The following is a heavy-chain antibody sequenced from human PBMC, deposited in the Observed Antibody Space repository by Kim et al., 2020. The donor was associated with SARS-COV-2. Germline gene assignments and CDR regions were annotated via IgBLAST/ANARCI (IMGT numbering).Heavy chain of an antibody. Sequence: GGSLRLSCAASGFSFTTYWMNWVRQAPGKGLEWVANIDVDGTEKYYVDSVKGRFTTSRDNAKNSLYLQMNSLRADDTAVYYCARDVHGGFFDIWGQGTMVTVSS. CDR2: IDVDGTEK. J-gene: IGHJ3*02. V-gene: IGHV3-7*03. D-gene: IGHD3-16*01. CDR3: ARDVHGGFFDI. CDR1: GFSFTTYW.